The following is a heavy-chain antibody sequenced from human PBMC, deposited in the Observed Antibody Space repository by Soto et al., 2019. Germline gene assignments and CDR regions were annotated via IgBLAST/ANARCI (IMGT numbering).Heavy chain of an antibody. J-gene: IGHJ6*02. V-gene: IGHV4-59*01. D-gene: IGHD1-7*01. CDR3: ARGRNWNYDGYYYYYGMDV. CDR2: IYYSGST. CDR1: GGSIRSYY. Sequence: SETLSLTCTVSGGSIRSYYWSWIRQPPGKGLEWIGYIYYSGSTNYNPSLKSRVTISVDTSKNQFSLKLSSVTAADTAVYYCARGRNWNYDGYYYYYGMDVWGQGTTVTVSS.